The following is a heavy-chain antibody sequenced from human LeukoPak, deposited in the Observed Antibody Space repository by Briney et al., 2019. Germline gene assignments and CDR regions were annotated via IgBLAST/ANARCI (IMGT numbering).Heavy chain of an antibody. J-gene: IGHJ1*01. Sequence: GGSLRLSCSASGFTFSSYAMHWVRQAPGKGLKYVSAISSNGGSTYYADSVKGRFTISRDNSKNTLYLQMSSLRAEDTAVYYCVSGYCSGGSCLGDGYFQHWGQGTLVTVSS. D-gene: IGHD2-15*01. CDR3: VSGYCSGGSCLGDGYFQH. CDR2: ISSNGGST. V-gene: IGHV3-64D*06. CDR1: GFTFSSYA.